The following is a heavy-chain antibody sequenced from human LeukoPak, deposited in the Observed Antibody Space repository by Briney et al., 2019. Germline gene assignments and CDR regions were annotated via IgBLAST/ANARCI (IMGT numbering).Heavy chain of an antibody. V-gene: IGHV3-20*04. D-gene: IGHD1-26*01. J-gene: IGHJ5*02. CDR3: ARGYTGIVGATTKFDP. Sequence: QTGGSLRLSCAASGFTFDDYGMSWVRQAPGKGLEWVSSINWNGGSTGYADSVKGRFTISRDNAKNSLYLQMNSLRAEDTALYYCARGYTGIVGATTKFDPWGQGTLVTVSS. CDR1: GFTFDDYG. CDR2: INWNGGST.